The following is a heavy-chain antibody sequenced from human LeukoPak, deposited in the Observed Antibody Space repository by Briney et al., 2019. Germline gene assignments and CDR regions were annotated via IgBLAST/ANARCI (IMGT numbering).Heavy chain of an antibody. CDR1: GYTFTGYY. D-gene: IGHD6-19*01. J-gene: IGHJ5*02. CDR3: ARELAGYSSGWYH. Sequence: ASVKVSCKASGYTFTGYYMHWVRQAPGQGLEWMGWINPNSGGTNYAQKFQGRVTMTRDTSISTAYMELSRLRSDDTAVYYCARELAGYSSGWYHWGQGTLVTVSS. CDR2: INPNSGGT. V-gene: IGHV1-2*02.